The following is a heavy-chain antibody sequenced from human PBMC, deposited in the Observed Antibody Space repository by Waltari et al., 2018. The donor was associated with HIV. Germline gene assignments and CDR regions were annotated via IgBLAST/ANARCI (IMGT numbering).Heavy chain of an antibody. V-gene: IGHV1-2*02. Sequence: QVQMVQSGAEVKKPGASVKVSRKTSGFSLTGYYIHWVRQAPGQGLEWMGWIYSNTGDTNYGLQFEGRVTMTRDTSMRTAYMELRTLRSDDTALYYCARQMTFYDAFDVWGQGTVVTVSS. CDR1: GFSLTGYY. J-gene: IGHJ3*01. CDR3: ARQMTFYDAFDV. CDR2: IYSNTGDT.